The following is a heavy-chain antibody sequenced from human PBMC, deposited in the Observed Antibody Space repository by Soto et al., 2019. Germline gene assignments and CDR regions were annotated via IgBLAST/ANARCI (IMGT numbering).Heavy chain of an antibody. J-gene: IGHJ5*02. CDR3: ARGGAAAGTFWFDP. D-gene: IGHD6-13*01. Sequence: QVQLQQWGAGLLKPSETLSLTCAVYGGSFSGYYWSWIRQPPGKGLEWIGEINHSGSTNYNPSLKRRVTRSVDTSRDQFALKLSPVTAADTAVYYCARGGAAAGTFWFDPWGQGTLVTVSS. V-gene: IGHV4-34*01. CDR1: GGSFSGYY. CDR2: INHSGST.